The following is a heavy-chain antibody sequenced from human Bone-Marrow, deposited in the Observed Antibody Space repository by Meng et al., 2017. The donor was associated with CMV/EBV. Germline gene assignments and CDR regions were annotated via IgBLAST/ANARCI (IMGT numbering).Heavy chain of an antibody. CDR1: GGTFSSYT. CDR2: IIPILGIA. V-gene: IGHV1-69*02. J-gene: IGHJ4*02. Sequence: SVKVSCKASGGTFSSYTISWVRQAPGQGLEWMGRIIPILGIANYAQKFQGRVTITADKSTSTAYMELSSLRSEDTAVYYCAGVGKPTVVTGQFDYWGQGTLVTVSS. CDR3: AGVGKPTVVTGQFDY. D-gene: IGHD4-23*01.